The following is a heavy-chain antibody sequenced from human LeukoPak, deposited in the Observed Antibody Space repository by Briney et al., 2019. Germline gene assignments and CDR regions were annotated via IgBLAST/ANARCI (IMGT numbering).Heavy chain of an antibody. J-gene: IGHJ4*02. V-gene: IGHV3-48*03. D-gene: IGHD6-19*01. CDR3: ARGSYGSGWYRYDY. CDR2: ISSSGSTI. CDR1: GFTFSSYE. Sequence: GRSLRLSCAASGFTFSSYEMNWVRQAPGKGLEWVSYISSSGSTIYYADSVKGRFTISRDNAKNSLYLQMNSLRAEDTAVYYCARGSYGSGWYRYDYWGQGTLVTVSS.